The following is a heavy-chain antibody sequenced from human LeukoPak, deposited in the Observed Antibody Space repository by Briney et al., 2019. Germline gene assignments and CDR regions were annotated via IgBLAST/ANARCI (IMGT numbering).Heavy chain of an antibody. J-gene: IGHJ4*02. CDR3: AKRGVVIRVILVGFHKEAYYFDS. D-gene: IGHD3-22*01. V-gene: IGHV3-23*01. CDR1: GITLSNYG. Sequence: GGSLRLSCAVSGITLSNYGMSWVRQAPGKGLEWVAGISDSGGRTNYADSVKGRFTISRDSPKNTVYLQMNSLRAEDTAVYFCAKRGVVIRVILVGFHKEAYYFDSWGQGALVTVSS. CDR2: ISDSGGRT.